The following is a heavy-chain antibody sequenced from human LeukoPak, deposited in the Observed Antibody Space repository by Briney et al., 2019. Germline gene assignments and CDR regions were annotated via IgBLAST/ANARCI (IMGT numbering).Heavy chain of an antibody. CDR1: GGTFSSYA. V-gene: IGHV1-69*04. D-gene: IGHD3-10*01. CDR2: IIPILGIA. CDR3: ARVRGSGELPTPNWFDP. Sequence: SVKVSCKASGGTFSSYAISWVRQAPGQGLEWMGRIIPILGIANYAQKFQGRVTITADKSTSTAYMELSSLRSEDTAVYYCARVRGSGELPTPNWFDPWGQGTLVTVSS. J-gene: IGHJ5*02.